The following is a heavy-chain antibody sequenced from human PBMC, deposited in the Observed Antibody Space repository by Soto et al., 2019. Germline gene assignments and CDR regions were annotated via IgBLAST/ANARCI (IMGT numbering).Heavy chain of an antibody. D-gene: IGHD3-22*01. Sequence: ESGPTLVNPTQTLTLTCTFPGFSLSTSGVGVGWIRQPPGKALEWLALIYWNDDKRYSPSLKSRLTITKDTSKNQVVLTMTNMDPVDTATYYCAHSWLSGYYYDSSGQIPLWGFDYWGQGTLVTVSS. J-gene: IGHJ4*02. CDR2: IYWNDDK. CDR1: GFSLSTSGVG. CDR3: AHSWLSGYYYDSSGQIPLWGFDY. V-gene: IGHV2-5*01.